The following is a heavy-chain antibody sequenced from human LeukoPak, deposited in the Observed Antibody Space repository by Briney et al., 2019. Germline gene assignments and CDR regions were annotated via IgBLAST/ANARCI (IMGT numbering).Heavy chain of an antibody. J-gene: IGHJ4*02. V-gene: IGHV4-59*01. CDR1: GGSISPYY. CDR3: ARAVEMATLGFPLAY. D-gene: IGHD5-24*01. CDR2: IYYSGST. Sequence: SETLSLTCTVSGGSISPYYWSWIRQPPGKGLEWIGYIYYSGSTNYNPSLKSRVTISVDTSKNQFSLKLSSVTAADTAVYYCARAVEMATLGFPLAYWGQGTLVTVSS.